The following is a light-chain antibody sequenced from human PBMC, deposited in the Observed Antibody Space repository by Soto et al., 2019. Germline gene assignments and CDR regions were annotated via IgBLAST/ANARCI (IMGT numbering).Light chain of an antibody. J-gene: IGLJ1*01. CDR3: SSYTPTSSATPYV. V-gene: IGLV2-14*01. CDR1: SSDVGSSNY. CDR2: EVS. Sequence: QSVLTQPASVSGSPGQSITISCTGFSSDVGSSNYVSWYQQHPGKAPKLILYEVSNRPSGLSNRFSGSKSGNTASLTISGLQAEDEATYYCSSYTPTSSATPYVLGTGTKVTVL.